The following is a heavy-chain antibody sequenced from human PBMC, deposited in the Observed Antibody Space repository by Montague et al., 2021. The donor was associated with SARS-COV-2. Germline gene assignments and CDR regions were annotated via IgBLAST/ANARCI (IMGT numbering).Heavy chain of an antibody. Sequence: SETLSLTCAVSGGSISSSNRWSLVRQPPGKGLEWVGEIYPSGSTNYNPSLKRLVTISVDKSKHQFSLKLSSVTAADTAVYYCARRPIGYCYYGMDVWGQGATVTVS. CDR3: ARRPIGYCYYGMDV. CDR1: GGSISSSNR. CDR2: IYPSGST. J-gene: IGHJ6*02. V-gene: IGHV4-4*02.